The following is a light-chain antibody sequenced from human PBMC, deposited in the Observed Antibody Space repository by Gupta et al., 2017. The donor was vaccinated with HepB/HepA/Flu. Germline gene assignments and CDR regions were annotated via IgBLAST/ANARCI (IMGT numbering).Light chain of an antibody. CDR3: SSYTNTSTLDV. J-gene: IGLJ1*01. Sequence: QSALTQPASVSGSPGQSTTLSCTGTSSDVGAYNYVSWYQQHPGKAPKLMIYDVSNRPSGVSDRFSGSKSGNTASLTISGLQAEDEADYYCSSYTNTSTLDVFATGTKVTVL. CDR2: DVS. V-gene: IGLV2-14*03. CDR1: SSDVGAYNY.